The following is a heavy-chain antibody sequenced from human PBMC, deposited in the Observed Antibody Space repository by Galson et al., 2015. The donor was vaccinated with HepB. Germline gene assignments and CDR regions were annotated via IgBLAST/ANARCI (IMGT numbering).Heavy chain of an antibody. V-gene: IGHV3-7*01. Sequence: SLRLSCAASGFSFSRYWMSWVRQAPGKGLEWVANVKKEDGSETYFVDSVKGRFTISRDNTQNSLYLQMNSLRAEDTAVYYCARDWDTGSLALDIWGQGTMVTVSS. J-gene: IGHJ3*02. CDR3: ARDWDTGSLALDI. D-gene: IGHD1-26*01. CDR1: GFSFSRYW. CDR2: VKKEDGSET.